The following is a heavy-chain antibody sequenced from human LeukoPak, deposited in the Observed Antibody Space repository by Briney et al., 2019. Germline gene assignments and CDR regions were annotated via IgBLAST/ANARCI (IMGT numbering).Heavy chain of an antibody. J-gene: IGHJ4*02. CDR1: GFAFSSYW. Sequence: GGSLRLSCAASGFAFSSYWMTWVRQAPGKGLEWVAKIKQDGSEKYYVDSVKGRFTISRDNAKSSLYLQMNSLRDEDTAIYYCTRGAGWLLDYWGQGTLVTVSS. V-gene: IGHV3-7*01. CDR2: IKQDGSEK. CDR3: TRGAGWLLDY. D-gene: IGHD5-12*01.